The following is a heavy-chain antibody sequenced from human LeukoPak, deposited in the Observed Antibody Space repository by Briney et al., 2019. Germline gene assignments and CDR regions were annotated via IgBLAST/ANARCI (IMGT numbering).Heavy chain of an antibody. V-gene: IGHV1-8*01. J-gene: IGHJ1*01. CDR1: GYAFPTYD. D-gene: IGHD1-26*01. Sequence: GSVQVSCNASGYAFPTYDINWVRPATGQGREWTGWMNSNSGNTGYAQKFQGRVTMTRNTSISTAYMELSSLRSEDTAVYYCARGGLNSGSSTEFQHWGQGTLVTVSS. CDR2: MNSNSGNT. CDR3: ARGGLNSGSSTEFQH.